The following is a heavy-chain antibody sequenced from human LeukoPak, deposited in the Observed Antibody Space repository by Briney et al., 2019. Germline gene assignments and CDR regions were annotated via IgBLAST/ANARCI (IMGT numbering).Heavy chain of an antibody. CDR3: ARDKRVAVAGTYIYYYYMDV. CDR1: GGSISSGTYY. CDR2: IYTSGST. Sequence: PSETLSLTCTVSGGSISSGTYYWSWIRQPAGKGLEWIGRIYTSGSTNYNPSLKSRLTLSVDTSKNQFSLKLSSVTAADTAVYYCARDKRVAVAGTYIYYYYMDVWGNGTTVTISS. J-gene: IGHJ6*03. D-gene: IGHD6-19*01. V-gene: IGHV4-61*02.